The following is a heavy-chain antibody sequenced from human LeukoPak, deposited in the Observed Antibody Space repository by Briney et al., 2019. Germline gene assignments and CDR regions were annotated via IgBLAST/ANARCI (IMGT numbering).Heavy chain of an antibody. D-gene: IGHD3-22*01. Sequence: GESLKISCKGSGYSFTSYWVAWVRQMPGKGLEWMGTIYPGDSDARYSPSFQGQVTISADKSIRTAYLQWSSLKASDTAMYYCARQVGNYDSSGYGPSGYYYYYYRDVWGKGTTVTVSS. CDR3: ARQVGNYDSSGYGPSGYYYYYYRDV. CDR1: GYSFTSYW. CDR2: IYPGDSDA. J-gene: IGHJ6*03. V-gene: IGHV5-51*01.